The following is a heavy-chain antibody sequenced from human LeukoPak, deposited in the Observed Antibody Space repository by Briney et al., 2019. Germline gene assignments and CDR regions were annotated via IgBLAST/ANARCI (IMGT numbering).Heavy chain of an antibody. V-gene: IGHV1-2*02. CDR1: GYTFTGYY. D-gene: IGHD1-26*01. CDR3: ARGDVGAYNWFDP. Sequence: ASVKVSCKASGYTFTGYYMHWVRQAPGQGLEWMGWINPNSGGTNYAQKFQGRVTMTGDTSISTAYMELSRLRSDDTAVYYCARGDVGAYNWFDPWGQGTLVTVSS. J-gene: IGHJ5*02. CDR2: INPNSGGT.